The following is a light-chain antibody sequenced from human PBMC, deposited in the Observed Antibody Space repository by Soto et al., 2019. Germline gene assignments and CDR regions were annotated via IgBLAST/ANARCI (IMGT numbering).Light chain of an antibody. CDR1: QTISSR. CDR2: KAS. CDR3: QHYNSNSEA. V-gene: IGKV1-5*03. Sequence: DIQMTQSPSTLSGSVGDRVTITCRASQTISSRLAWYQQKPGKAPKLLIYKASTLKSGVPSRFSGSGSGTEVSLTISSLQPDDFATYYCQHYNSNSEAFGQGTKVELK. J-gene: IGKJ1*01.